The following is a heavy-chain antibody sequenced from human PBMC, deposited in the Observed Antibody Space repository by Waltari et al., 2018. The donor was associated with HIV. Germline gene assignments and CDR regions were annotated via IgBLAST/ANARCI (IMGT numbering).Heavy chain of an antibody. CDR3: ARDTLNFFFGLDL. CDR2: ISSSSFNI. Sequence: EEQLVESGGGLVNPGGSLRRACAGSGFSFGDYAMNWVRQAPGKGLEWIAYISSSSFNIKYADSVRGRFTISRDNTQNSLSLQMNNLIDEDTADYFCARDTLNFFFGLDLWGHGTPVTVSS. CDR1: GFSFGDYA. J-gene: IGHJ6*02. V-gene: IGHV3-21*05.